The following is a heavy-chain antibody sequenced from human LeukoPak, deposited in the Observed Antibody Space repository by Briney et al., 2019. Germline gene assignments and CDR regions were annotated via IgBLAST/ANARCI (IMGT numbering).Heavy chain of an antibody. CDR3: ASSIVGATQTLDY. J-gene: IGHJ4*02. D-gene: IGHD1-26*01. V-gene: IGHV1-2*02. Sequence: ASVKVSCKASGYTFTGYYMLWVRQAPGQGLEWMGWINPNSGGTNYAQKFQGRVTVTRDTSISTAYMELSRLRSDDTAVYYCASSIVGATQTLDYWGQGTLVTVSS. CDR1: GYTFTGYY. CDR2: INPNSGGT.